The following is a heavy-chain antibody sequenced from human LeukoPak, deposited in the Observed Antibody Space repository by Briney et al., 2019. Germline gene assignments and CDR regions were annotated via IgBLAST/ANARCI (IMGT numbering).Heavy chain of an antibody. CDR2: ISSNGGST. CDR1: GFTFSSYA. V-gene: IGHV3-64*01. J-gene: IGHJ4*02. D-gene: IGHD6-13*01. Sequence: GGSLRLSCAASGFTFSSYAMHWVRRAPGEGLEYVSAISSNGGSTYYANSVKGRFTITRDNSKNTLYLQMGSLGAEDMAVYYCARVGRSWYGTDYFDYWGQGTLVTVSS. CDR3: ARVGRSWYGTDYFDY.